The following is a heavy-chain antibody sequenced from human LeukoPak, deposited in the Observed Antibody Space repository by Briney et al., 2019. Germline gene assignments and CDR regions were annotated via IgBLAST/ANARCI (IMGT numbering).Heavy chain of an antibody. D-gene: IGHD6-13*01. CDR2: ISGSGGST. CDR3: AKDHWCSSSWYFYFDY. J-gene: IGHJ4*02. V-gene: IGHV3-23*01. CDR1: GFTFSSYA. Sequence: GGSLRLSCAASGFTFSSYAMSWVRQAPGKGLEWVSAISGSGGSTYYADSVKGRFTISRDNSKNTLYLQMNSLRAEDTAVYYCAKDHWCSSSWYFYFDYWGQGTLVTVSS.